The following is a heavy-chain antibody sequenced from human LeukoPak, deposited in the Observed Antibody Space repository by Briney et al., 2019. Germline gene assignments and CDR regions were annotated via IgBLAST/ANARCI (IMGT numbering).Heavy chain of an antibody. D-gene: IGHD1-14*01. CDR1: GFSFSSNS. CDR2: INHSGST. J-gene: IGHJ6*03. V-gene: IGHV4-4*02. CDR3: ARFPGGAEYRHYYYMDV. Sequence: GSLRLSCAASGFSFSSNSMNWVRQPPGKGLEWIGEINHSGSTNYNPSLKSRVTISVDKSKNQFSLKLNSVTAADTAVYYCARFPGGAEYRHYYYMDVWGKGTTVTVSS.